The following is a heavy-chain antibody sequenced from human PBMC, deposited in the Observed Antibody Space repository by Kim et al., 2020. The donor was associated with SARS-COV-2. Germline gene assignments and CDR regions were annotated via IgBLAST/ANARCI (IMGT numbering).Heavy chain of an antibody. CDR2: INAGNGNT. J-gene: IGHJ3*02. CDR1: GYTFTSYA. CDR3: AREVLLWFGELSTHAFDI. D-gene: IGHD3-10*01. Sequence: ASVKVSCKASGYTFTSYAMHWVRQAPGQRLEWMGWINAGNGNTKYSQKFQGRVTITRDTSASTAYMELSSLRSEDTAVYYCAREVLLWFGELSTHAFDIWGQGTMVTVSS. V-gene: IGHV1-3*01.